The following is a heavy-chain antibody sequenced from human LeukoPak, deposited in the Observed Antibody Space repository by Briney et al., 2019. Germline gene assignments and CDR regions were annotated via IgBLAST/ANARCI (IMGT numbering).Heavy chain of an antibody. CDR1: GYTLTSYA. V-gene: IGHV1-3*01. Sequence: ASVKVSCKASGYTLTSYAMHWVRQAPGQRLEWMGWINAGNGNTKYSQKFQGRVTITRDTSASTAYMELSSLRSEDTAVYYCARSGARDCSSTSCPARYYYYGMDVWGQGTTVTVSS. CDR2: INAGNGNT. D-gene: IGHD2-2*01. CDR3: ARSGARDCSSTSCPARYYYYGMDV. J-gene: IGHJ6*02.